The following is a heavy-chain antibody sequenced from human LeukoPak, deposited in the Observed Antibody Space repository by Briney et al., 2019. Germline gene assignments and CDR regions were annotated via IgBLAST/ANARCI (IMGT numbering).Heavy chain of an antibody. CDR1: GGFIGTYY. J-gene: IGHJ4*02. V-gene: IGHV4-4*07. D-gene: IGHD5-18*01. Sequence: SETLSLTCTVSGGFIGTYYWSWIRQPAGKGLEWIGRIYTSGSTNYNPSLKSRVSMVVDTSKNQFSLKLTSVTAADTAVYYCARGQLATAMGRDYFDYWGQGTVVTVSS. CDR3: ARGQLATAMGRDYFDY. CDR2: IYTSGST.